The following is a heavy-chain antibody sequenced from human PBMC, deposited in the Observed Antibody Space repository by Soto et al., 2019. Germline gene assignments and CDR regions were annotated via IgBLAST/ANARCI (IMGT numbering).Heavy chain of an antibody. J-gene: IGHJ4*02. Sequence: GESLKISCKGSGYSFISYWIAWVRQRPGKGLGWMGSIFPAAFDTRYSPSFQGQVTISVDTSISTAYLQWGRLEASDTAMYYCARQYYYDSSASPNWGQGTQVTVSS. D-gene: IGHD3-22*01. CDR3: ARQYYYDSSASPN. CDR1: GYSFISYW. V-gene: IGHV5-51*01. CDR2: IFPAAFDT.